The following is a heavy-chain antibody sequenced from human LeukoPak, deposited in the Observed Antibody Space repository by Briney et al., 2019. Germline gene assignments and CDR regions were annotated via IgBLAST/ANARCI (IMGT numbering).Heavy chain of an antibody. CDR1: GGSISSFF. J-gene: IGHJ6*03. Sequence: SETLSLTCTVSGGSISSFFWNWIRQPPGKGLEWIGFTHNSGSTNYNPSLKSRVTMSVDTSKNQFSLKLSSVTAADTAVYYCARASLWFGAYYYMDVWGKGTTVTVSS. D-gene: IGHD3-10*01. CDR3: ARASLWFGAYYYMDV. V-gene: IGHV4-59*12. CDR2: THNSGST.